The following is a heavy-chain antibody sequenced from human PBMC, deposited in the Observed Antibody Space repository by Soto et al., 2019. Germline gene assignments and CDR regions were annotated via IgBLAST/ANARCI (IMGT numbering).Heavy chain of an antibody. CDR2: IYHSGST. V-gene: IGHV4-38-2*01. CDR1: GYSISSGYY. D-gene: IGHD1-26*01. CDR3: ARIDQSGVELLSTFDY. Sequence: KASETLSLTCAVSGYSISSGYYWGWIRQPPGKGLEWIGGIYHSGSTYYNPSLKSRVTISVDTSKNQFSLKLSSVTAADTAVYYCARIDQSGVELLSTFDYWGQGTLVTVSS. J-gene: IGHJ4*02.